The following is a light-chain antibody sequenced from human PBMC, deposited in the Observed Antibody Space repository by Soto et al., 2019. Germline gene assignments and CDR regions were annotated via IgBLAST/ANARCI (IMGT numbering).Light chain of an antibody. CDR2: DVS. V-gene: IGLV2-14*01. Sequence: QSALTQPASVSGSPGQSITISCTGTSSDVGGYNYVSWYQQHPGKAPKLMIYDVSNRPSGVSNRFSGSKSGNTASLTISGLQAKDEADYYCSSYTSSSTPLVFGTGTKVPVL. CDR1: SSDVGGYNY. J-gene: IGLJ1*01. CDR3: SSYTSSSTPLV.